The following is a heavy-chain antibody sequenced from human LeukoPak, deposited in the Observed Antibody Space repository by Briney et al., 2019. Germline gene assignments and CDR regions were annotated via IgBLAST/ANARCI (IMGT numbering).Heavy chain of an antibody. CDR2: ISAYNGNT. Sequence: GASVKVSCKASGYTFTSYGISWVRQAPGQGLEWMGWISAYNGNTNYAQKPQGRVTMTTDTSTSTAYMELRSLRSDDTAVYYCARDVIRMVRGVPDYWGQGTLVTVSS. CDR3: ARDVIRMVRGVPDY. J-gene: IGHJ4*02. V-gene: IGHV1-18*01. D-gene: IGHD3-10*01. CDR1: GYTFTSYG.